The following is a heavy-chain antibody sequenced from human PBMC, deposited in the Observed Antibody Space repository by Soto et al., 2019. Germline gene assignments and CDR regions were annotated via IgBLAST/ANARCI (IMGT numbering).Heavy chain of an antibody. CDR1: GGSISATYY. V-gene: IGHV4-39*01. CDR2: MYHRGNT. J-gene: IGHJ4*02. Sequence: QLQLQESGPGLVKPSETLSLTCTVSGGSISATYYWGWIRQPPGKGLEWIGAMYHRGNTYYSPSLKSRVTVSVDTSKNQISLRLSSVTAADTAVYYRARHTGLVRGVINSLGQGTLVTVSS. D-gene: IGHD3-10*01. CDR3: ARHTGLVRGVINS.